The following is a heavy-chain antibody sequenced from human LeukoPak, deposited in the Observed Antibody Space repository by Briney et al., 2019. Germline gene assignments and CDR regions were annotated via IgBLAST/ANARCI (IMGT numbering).Heavy chain of an antibody. CDR3: ARYASYYHAFDI. Sequence: GGSLRLSCAASGFTFSSYWMTWVRQAPGKGLEWVANIKQDGSEKYYVVSVKGRFTVSRDNAKNPLYLQMNSLRAEDTAVYYCARYASYYHAFDIWGQGTRVTVSS. J-gene: IGHJ3*02. D-gene: IGHD1-26*01. V-gene: IGHV3-7*01. CDR2: IKQDGSEK. CDR1: GFTFSSYW.